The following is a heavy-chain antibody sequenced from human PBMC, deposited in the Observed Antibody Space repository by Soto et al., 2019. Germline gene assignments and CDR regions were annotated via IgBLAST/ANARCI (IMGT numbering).Heavy chain of an antibody. CDR2: IIPISDTT. CDR3: ARSQGSSSSLEIYDYYYYGMDV. V-gene: IGHV1-69*01. D-gene: IGHD6-13*01. J-gene: IGHJ6*02. Sequence: QVQLVQSGAEVKKPGSSVKVSCKASGGTFSSYAISWVRQAPGQGLEWMGGIIPISDTTNYAQKFQGRVTITADDSTSTAYMELSSLRSEDTAVYYCARSQGSSSSLEIYDYYYYGMDVWGQGTTVTVSS. CDR1: GGTFSSYA.